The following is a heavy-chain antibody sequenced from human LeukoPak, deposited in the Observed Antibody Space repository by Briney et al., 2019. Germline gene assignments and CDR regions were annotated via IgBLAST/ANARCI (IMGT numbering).Heavy chain of an antibody. CDR1: GFTFSSYA. D-gene: IGHD5-12*01. J-gene: IGHJ3*02. CDR2: IFHRGGNT. CDR3: AKSLPPSGFQYALDT. Sequence: PGGSLSLSCAASGFTFSSYAMAWVRQAPGKGLEWVSSIFHRGGNTYYIDSVKGRFIISSDSSKNTLYLQMNGLRAEDTAVYYCAKSLPPSGFQYALDTWGQGTLVTVSS. V-gene: IGHV3-23*01.